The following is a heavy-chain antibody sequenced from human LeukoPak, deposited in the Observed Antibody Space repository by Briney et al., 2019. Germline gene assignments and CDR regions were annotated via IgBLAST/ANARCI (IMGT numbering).Heavy chain of an antibody. CDR1: GGTFSSYK. Sequence: SVKVSCKASGGTFSSYKITWLRQAPGQGLEWMGTITPTLGVPGYVQKFQGRVSITADRLTSTAYMELSSLSSEDTAVYYCAGPGDGAFEIWGQGTMVTVSS. J-gene: IGHJ3*02. V-gene: IGHV1-69*02. D-gene: IGHD5-24*01. CDR3: AGPGDGAFEI. CDR2: ITPTLGVP.